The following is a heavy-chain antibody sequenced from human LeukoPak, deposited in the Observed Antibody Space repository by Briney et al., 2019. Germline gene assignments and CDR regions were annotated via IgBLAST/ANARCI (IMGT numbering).Heavy chain of an antibody. D-gene: IGHD5-24*01. J-gene: IGHJ3*02. CDR3: ARIRDGYNDAYDI. V-gene: IGHV1-46*01. CDR1: GYTFTSNY. CDR2: INPGGGNT. Sequence: AASVKVSCKASGYTFTSNYLYWVRQAPGQGLEWMGLINPGGGNTNYAQNFQGRVTMTRDTSTSTVYMELSSLRSEDTAIYYCARIRDGYNDAYDIWGQGTVVTVPS.